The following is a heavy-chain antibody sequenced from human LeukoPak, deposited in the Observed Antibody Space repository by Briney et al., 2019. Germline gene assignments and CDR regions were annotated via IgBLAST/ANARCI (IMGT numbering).Heavy chain of an antibody. V-gene: IGHV1-46*01. D-gene: IGHD3-9*01. CDR2: INPSGGST. Sequence: ASVKVSCKASGYTFTSYYMHWVRQPAGQGLEWMGIINPSGGSTNYAQMFHGRVTMTRDTSTRTVYMELRSLRSEDSAVYYCARGPCQYVILTGYSGDFDSWGQGTLVTVSS. CDR1: GYTFTSYY. CDR3: ARGPCQYVILTGYSGDFDS. J-gene: IGHJ4*02.